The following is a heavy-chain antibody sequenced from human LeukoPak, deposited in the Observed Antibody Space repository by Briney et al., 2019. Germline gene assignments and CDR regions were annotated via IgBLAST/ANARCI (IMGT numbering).Heavy chain of an antibody. J-gene: IGHJ6*03. CDR2: INPNSGGI. CDR3: ARDGVGAAAGVYYYYMDV. V-gene: IGHV1-2*04. Sequence: GASVKVSCKASGYIFTGYYMHWVRQAPGQGLEWMGWINPNSGGINYAQKFQGWVTMTRDTSVSTAYMELSRLRSDDTAVYYCARDGVGAAAGVYYYYMDVWGKGTTVTVSS. CDR1: GYIFTGYY. D-gene: IGHD6-13*01.